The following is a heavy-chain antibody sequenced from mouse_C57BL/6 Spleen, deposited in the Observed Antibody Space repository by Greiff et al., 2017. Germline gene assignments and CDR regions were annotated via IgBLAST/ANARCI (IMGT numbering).Heavy chain of an antibody. CDR3: ASSMVTRAMDY. J-gene: IGHJ4*01. CDR2: IWSGGST. V-gene: IGHV2-2*01. CDR1: GFSLTSYG. Sequence: QVQLKQSGPGLVQPSQSLSITCTVSGFSLTSYGVHWVRQSPGKGLEWLGVIWSGGSTDYNAAFISRLSISKDNSKSQVFFKMNSLQADDTAIYYCASSMVTRAMDYWGQGTSVTVSS. D-gene: IGHD2-2*01.